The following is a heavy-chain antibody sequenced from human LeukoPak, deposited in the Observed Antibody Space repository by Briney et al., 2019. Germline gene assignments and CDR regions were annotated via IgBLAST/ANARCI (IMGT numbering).Heavy chain of an antibody. D-gene: IGHD3-16*01. CDR3: AKDIMKVAPYYYYGMDV. V-gene: IGHV3-30*18. J-gene: IGHJ6*02. CDR1: GFTFSSYG. CDR2: ISNDGSKK. Sequence: GGSLRLSCAASGFTFSSYGMHWVRQAPGKGLDWVAVISNDGSKKYYADSVKGRFTISRDNSKNTLSLQVSSLRTEDTAVYYCAKDIMKVAPYYYYGMDVWGQGTTVTVSS.